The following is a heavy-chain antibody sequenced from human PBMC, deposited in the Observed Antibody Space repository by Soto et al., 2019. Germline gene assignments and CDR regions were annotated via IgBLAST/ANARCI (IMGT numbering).Heavy chain of an antibody. J-gene: IGHJ3*02. D-gene: IGHD6-19*01. V-gene: IGHV4-59*01. CDR3: ASIDRAVAGPGGAFDI. CDR2: IYYSGST. CDR1: GGSISSYY. Sequence: SETLSLTCTVSGGSISSYYWSWIRQPPGKGLEWIGYIYYSGSTNYNPSLKSRVTISVDTSKNQFSLKLSSVTAADTAVYYCASIDRAVAGPGGAFDIWGQGTMVTVSS.